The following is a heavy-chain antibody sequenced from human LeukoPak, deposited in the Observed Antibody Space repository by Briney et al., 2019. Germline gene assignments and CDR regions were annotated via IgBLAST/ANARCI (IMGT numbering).Heavy chain of an antibody. CDR2: IYYSGST. CDR1: GGSINSGIYY. D-gene: IGHD1-26*01. J-gene: IGHJ4*02. Sequence: PSETLSLTCSVSGGSINSGIYYWRWVRQPPGRGREWVGYIYYSGSTSYNPSLKSRLTISVETSKNQFSLKLSSVAAAETAGYFCPRVAGDLLSQPLHFVSWGQGALFTVSS. CDR3: PRVAGDLLSQPLHFVS. V-gene: IGHV4-30-4*08.